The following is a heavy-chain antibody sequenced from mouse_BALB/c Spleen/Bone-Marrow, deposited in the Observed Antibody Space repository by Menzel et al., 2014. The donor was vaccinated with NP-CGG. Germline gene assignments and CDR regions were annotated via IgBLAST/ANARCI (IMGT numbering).Heavy chain of an antibody. CDR3: ARGRAYGNYVWFAY. CDR2: IYPYNGGT. CDR1: GYTFTDYN. D-gene: IGHD2-1*01. V-gene: IGHV1S29*02. Sequence: EVKLQESGPGLVKPGASVKISCKASGYTFTDYNMHWVKQSHGKSLDWIGYIYPYNGGTGYNQKFKSKATLTVDNSSSTAYMELRSLTSEDSAVYYCARGRAYGNYVWFAYWGQGTLVTVSA. J-gene: IGHJ3*01.